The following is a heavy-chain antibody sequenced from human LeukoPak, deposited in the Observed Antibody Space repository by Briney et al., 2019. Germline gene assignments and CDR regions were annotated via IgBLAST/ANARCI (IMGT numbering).Heavy chain of an antibody. D-gene: IGHD6-19*01. CDR1: GFTFNNYA. V-gene: IGHV3-15*01. Sequence: PGGSLRLSCVASGFTFNNYAMNWVRQAPGKGLEWVGRIKSKTDGGTTDYAAPVKGRFIISRDDSKNTLYLQMNSLKTEDAAVYYCTTGVLVAGWGQGTLVTVSS. J-gene: IGHJ4*02. CDR3: TTGVLVAG. CDR2: IKSKTDGGTT.